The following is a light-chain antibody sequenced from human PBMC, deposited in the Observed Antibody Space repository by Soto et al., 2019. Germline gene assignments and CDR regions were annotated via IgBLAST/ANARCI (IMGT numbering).Light chain of an antibody. CDR1: QSVSSY. CDR2: AAS. J-gene: IGKJ1*01. V-gene: IGKV1-39*01. Sequence: DIQMTQSPSSLSASVGDRVTITCRASQSVSSYLNWYQQEPGKAPKVLIYAASALQSGVPARFSGSGYGTDFTLTIDSLQPEDFATYYCQQSFVPPRTFGQGTKVDIK. CDR3: QQSFVPPRT.